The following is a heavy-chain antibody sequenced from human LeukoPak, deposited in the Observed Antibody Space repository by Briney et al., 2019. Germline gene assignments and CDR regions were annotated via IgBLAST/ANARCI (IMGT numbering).Heavy chain of an antibody. J-gene: IGHJ3*02. CDR3: ARASYLGAFDI. CDR1: GYTFTSYG. V-gene: IGHV1-18*01. D-gene: IGHD2-2*01. Sequence: ASVKVSCKASGYTFTSYGISWVRQAPGQGLEWMGWISAYNGNTNYAQKLQGRVTMTRNTSISTAYMELSSLRSEDTAVYYCARASYLGAFDIWGQGTMVTVSS. CDR2: ISAYNGNT.